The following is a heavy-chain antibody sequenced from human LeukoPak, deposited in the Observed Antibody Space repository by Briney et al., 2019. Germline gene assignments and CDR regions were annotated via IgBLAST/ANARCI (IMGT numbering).Heavy chain of an antibody. J-gene: IGHJ4*02. CDR2: IYTSGST. CDR1: GGSISSYY. D-gene: IGHD3-9*01. CDR3: AREGDDILTGYPARNFDY. Sequence: SETLSLTCTASGGSISSYYWSWIRQPAGKGLEWIGRIYTSGSTNYNPSLKSRVTMSVDTSKDQFSLKLSSVTAADTAVYYCAREGDDILTGYPARNFDYWGQGTLVTVSS. V-gene: IGHV4-4*07.